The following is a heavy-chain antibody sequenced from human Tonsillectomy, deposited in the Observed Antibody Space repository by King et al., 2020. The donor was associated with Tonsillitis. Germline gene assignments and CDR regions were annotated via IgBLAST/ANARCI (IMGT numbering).Heavy chain of an antibody. CDR3: ARTGGGSRTDWYFDL. V-gene: IGHV1-18*01. CDR1: GYTFTNYG. CDR2: ISAYNGNR. J-gene: IGHJ2*01. Sequence: VQLVESGAEMKKPGASVKVSCKASGYTFTNYGISWVRQAPGQGLEWMGWISAYNGNRNYAQKYRGRVTVTTDTSTTTAYMDLSSLRSDDTAVYYCARTGGGSRTDWYFDLWGRGPLVTASP. D-gene: IGHD1-14*01.